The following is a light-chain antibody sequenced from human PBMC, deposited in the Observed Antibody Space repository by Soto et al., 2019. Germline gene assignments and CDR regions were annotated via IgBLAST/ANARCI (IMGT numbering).Light chain of an antibody. CDR3: QQLHSYPIT. Sequence: DIQLTQSPSFLSASVGDRVTISCRASQAMNTYVAWYQQKPGKAPNLLIYGASTLQSGVPSRFSGSESGAEFTLTISSLQPEDFATYYCQQLHSYPITFGQGTRLEIK. CDR1: QAMNTY. J-gene: IGKJ5*01. V-gene: IGKV1-9*01. CDR2: GAS.